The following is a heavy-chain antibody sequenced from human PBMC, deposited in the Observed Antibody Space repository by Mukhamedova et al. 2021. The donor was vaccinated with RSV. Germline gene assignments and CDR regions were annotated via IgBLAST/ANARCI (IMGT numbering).Heavy chain of an antibody. CDR2: LFHTGST. CDR3: VRVFLSGKQDAFDI. Sequence: GWIRQPPGKGLEWIGSLFHTGSTYYNPSLRSRVTISVDTSKNQFSLKLSSVTAADTAVYYCVRVFLSGKQDAFDIWGQGTMVTV. V-gene: IGHV4-38-2*02. J-gene: IGHJ3*02. D-gene: IGHD1/OR15-1a*01.